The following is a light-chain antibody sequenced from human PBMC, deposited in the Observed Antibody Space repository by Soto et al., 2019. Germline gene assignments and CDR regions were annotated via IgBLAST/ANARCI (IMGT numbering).Light chain of an antibody. Sequence: QSALTQPASVSGSPGQSITISCTGTSSDVGSYNLVSWYQHHPGKAPKLMIYEGSKRPSGYSNRFSGSKSGNTASLTISGLQAEDEADYYCCSYAGSSTVVFGGGTKLTVL. CDR3: CSYAGSSTVV. CDR2: EGS. CDR1: SSDVGSYNL. J-gene: IGLJ2*01. V-gene: IGLV2-23*01.